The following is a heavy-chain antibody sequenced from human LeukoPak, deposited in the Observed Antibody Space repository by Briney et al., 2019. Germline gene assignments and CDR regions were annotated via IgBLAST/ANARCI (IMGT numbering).Heavy chain of an antibody. V-gene: IGHV4-61*08. Sequence: SETLSLTCIVSGGSFSSPDSYWSWIRQPPGKGLEWIGNVYYIGTTSYNSSLKSRVTISVDTSKNQFSLEVTSVTAADTAVYYCAKNTSSSPWFDPWGQGTLVTVSS. CDR2: VYYIGTT. J-gene: IGHJ5*02. D-gene: IGHD6-6*01. CDR3: AKNTSSSPWFDP. CDR1: GGSFSSPDSY.